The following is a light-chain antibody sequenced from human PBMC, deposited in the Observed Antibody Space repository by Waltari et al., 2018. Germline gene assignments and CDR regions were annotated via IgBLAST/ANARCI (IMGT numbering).Light chain of an antibody. V-gene: IGKV1-33*01. J-gene: IGKJ5*01. CDR2: DAS. CDR3: QQYDDLPIT. Sequence: DIQMTESPSSLSASVGDRVHITCQASQDISNYLNWYQQKPGKAPKLLIYDASNLETGVPSRFSGSGSGTDFTFTISSLQPEDIATYYCQQYDDLPITFGQGTRLEIK. CDR1: QDISNY.